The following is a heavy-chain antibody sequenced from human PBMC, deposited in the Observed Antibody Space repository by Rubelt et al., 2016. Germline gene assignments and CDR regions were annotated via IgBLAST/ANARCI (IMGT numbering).Heavy chain of an antibody. D-gene: IGHD6-6*01. CDR3: ARESDSSSSGPRGYYYYYGMDV. Sequence: GSTYYADSVKGRFTISRDNSKNTLYLQMNSLRAEDTAVYYCARESDSSSSGPRGYYYYYGMDVWGQGTTVTVSS. J-gene: IGHJ6*02. CDR2: GST. V-gene: IGHV3-66*03.